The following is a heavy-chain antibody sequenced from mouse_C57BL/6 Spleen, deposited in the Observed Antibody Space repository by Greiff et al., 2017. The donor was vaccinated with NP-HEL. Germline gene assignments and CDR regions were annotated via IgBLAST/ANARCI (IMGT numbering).Heavy chain of an antibody. CDR1: GFSFNTYA. CDR3: VRLGRYYYAMDY. V-gene: IGHV10-1*01. Sequence: DVKLVESGGGLVQPKGSLKLSCAASGFSFNTYAMNWVRQAPGKGLEWVARIRSKSNNYATYYADSVKDRFTISRDDSESMLYLQMNNLKTEDTAMYYCVRLGRYYYAMDYWGQGTSVTVSS. CDR2: IRSKSNNYAT. J-gene: IGHJ4*01. D-gene: IGHD4-1*01.